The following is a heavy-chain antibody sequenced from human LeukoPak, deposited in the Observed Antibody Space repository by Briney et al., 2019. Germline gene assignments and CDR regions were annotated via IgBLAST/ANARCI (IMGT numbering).Heavy chain of an antibody. V-gene: IGHV3-23*01. J-gene: IGHJ4*02. Sequence: GGSLRLSCAASGFTFSSYVMSWVRQAPGKGLEWVSAISGSGGSTYYADSVKGRFTISRDNSKNTLYLQMNSLRAEDTAVYYCAKGGGSSSWSATIDFDYWGQGTLVTVSS. D-gene: IGHD6-13*01. CDR1: GFTFSSYV. CDR2: ISGSGGST. CDR3: AKGGGSSSWSATIDFDY.